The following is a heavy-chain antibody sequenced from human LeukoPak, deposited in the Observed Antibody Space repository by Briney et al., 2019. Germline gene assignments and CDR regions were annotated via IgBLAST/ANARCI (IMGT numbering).Heavy chain of an antibody. CDR3: AKAVVAAIGY. J-gene: IGHJ4*02. Sequence: GGALGLSCAASWFTFSSYGLHWGRQAPGKGLEWVAVISYDGSNKYCADSVKGRFTISRDNSKNTLYLQMNSLRAEDTAVYYCAKAVVAAIGYWGQGTLVTVSS. V-gene: IGHV3-30*18. CDR2: ISYDGSNK. CDR1: WFTFSSYG. D-gene: IGHD2-15*01.